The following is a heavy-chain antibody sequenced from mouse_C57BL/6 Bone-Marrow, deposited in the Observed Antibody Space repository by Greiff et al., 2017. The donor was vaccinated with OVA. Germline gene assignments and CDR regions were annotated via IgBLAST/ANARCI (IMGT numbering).Heavy chain of an antibody. CDR2: IHPNSGST. D-gene: IGHD1-1*01. CDR1: GYTFTSYW. V-gene: IGHV1-64*01. J-gene: IGHJ4*01. Sequence: VKLQQPGAELVKPGASVKLSCKASGYTFTSYWMHWVKQRPGQGLEWIGMIHPNSGSTNYNEKFKSKATLTVDKSSSTAYMQLSSLTSEDSAVYYCGRYYYGSSYDYYAMDYWGQGTSVTVSS. CDR3: GRYYYGSSYDYYAMDY.